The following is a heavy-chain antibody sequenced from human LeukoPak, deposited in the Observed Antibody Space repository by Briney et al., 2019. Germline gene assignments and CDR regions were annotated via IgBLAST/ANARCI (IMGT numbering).Heavy chain of an antibody. D-gene: IGHD2-2*01. Sequence: SETLSLTCTVSGGSISSYYWSWIRQPPGKGLEWIGYIYYSGRNNYNPSLKSRLTTAVDTSNNQFSLKLSSVAPADTAVYYCARFGWVVPAAMFAFDYWGQGTLVTVSS. CDR1: GGSISSYY. J-gene: IGHJ4*02. V-gene: IGHV4-59*08. CDR2: IYYSGRN. CDR3: ARFGWVVPAAMFAFDY.